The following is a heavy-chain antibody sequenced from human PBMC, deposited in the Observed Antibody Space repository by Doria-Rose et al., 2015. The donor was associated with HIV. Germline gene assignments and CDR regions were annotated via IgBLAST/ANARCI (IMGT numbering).Heavy chain of an antibody. CDR3: AKAPIIGPKYYFYMDV. D-gene: IGHD3-3*01. CDR2: ISLDSGAK. V-gene: IGHV3-9*01. Sequence: VQLVQSGGGLVQPGRSLRLSCVGSGFSFESYAMHWVRLAPGKGLEWVAGISLDSGAKGNADSVDGRFTISRDNAKKSVYLEMRSLRPEDTAFYCCAKAPIIGPKYYFYMDVWGKGTSVTVSS. CDR1: GFSFESYA. J-gene: IGHJ6*03.